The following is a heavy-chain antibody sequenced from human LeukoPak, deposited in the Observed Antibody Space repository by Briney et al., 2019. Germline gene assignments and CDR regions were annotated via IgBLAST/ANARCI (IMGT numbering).Heavy chain of an antibody. CDR3: ASYSSSWYERGGTFDY. D-gene: IGHD6-13*01. V-gene: IGHV4-30-4*08. CDR1: GGSISSGDYY. J-gene: IGHJ4*02. CDR2: IYYSGST. Sequence: SETLSLTCTVSGGSISSGDYYWRGIRQPPGKGLEWIGYIYYSGSTYYNPCLKSRFTITVDRAKNQFSLKLSSVTAADTAVYYCASYSSSWYERGGTFDYWGQGTLVTVSS.